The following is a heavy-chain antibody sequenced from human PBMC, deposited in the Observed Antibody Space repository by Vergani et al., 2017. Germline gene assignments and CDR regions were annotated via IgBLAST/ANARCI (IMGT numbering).Heavy chain of an antibody. CDR1: GLTFSDSA. CDR3: FYDFWAGYDSGDV. V-gene: IGHV3-73*01. J-gene: IGHJ6*04. D-gene: IGHD3/OR15-3a*01. Sequence: VQLLESGGGLVQSGGSLRLSCATSGLTFSDSAIHWVRQTSWKGLEWIGRIRDKAYNYATVYAVSVKGRFTISRDDSKKTAYLQMNGLTTEDTAVYYCFYDFWAGYDSGDVWGKGTTVTVSS. CDR2: IRDKAYNYAT.